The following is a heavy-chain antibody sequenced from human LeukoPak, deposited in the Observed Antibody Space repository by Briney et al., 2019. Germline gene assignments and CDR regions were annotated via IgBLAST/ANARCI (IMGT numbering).Heavy chain of an antibody. V-gene: IGHV3-23*01. Sequence: GGSLRLSCAASGLNFSDYAMTWFRQAPGKGLEWVSTITSGFTPHYADSVKGRFTISRDNSKNMFHLQLNSLRAEDTAVYYCAKDYSDSRVADVFFEYWGQGTPVTVSS. CDR2: ITSGFTP. J-gene: IGHJ4*02. CDR3: AKDYSDSRVADVFFEY. CDR1: GLNFSDYA. D-gene: IGHD2-15*01.